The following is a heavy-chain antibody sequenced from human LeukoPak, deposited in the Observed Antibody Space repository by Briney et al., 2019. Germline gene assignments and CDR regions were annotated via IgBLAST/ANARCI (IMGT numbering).Heavy chain of an antibody. CDR1: GFMFSSNW. Sequence: GGSLRLSCAASGFMFSSNWMSWVRLAPGKGLERVANIKEDGTETYYVDSVKGRFTISRDNAKNSLYLQMNSLRVEDTAVYYCAKEGRSLQTYWGQGTLVTVSS. CDR2: IKEDGTET. CDR3: AKEGRSLQTY. V-gene: IGHV3-7*03. D-gene: IGHD5-24*01. J-gene: IGHJ4*02.